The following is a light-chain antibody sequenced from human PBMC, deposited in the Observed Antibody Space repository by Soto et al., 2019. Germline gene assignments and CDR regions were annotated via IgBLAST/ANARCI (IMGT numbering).Light chain of an antibody. CDR3: HQRQRWPRT. CDR1: QTVGVR. Sequence: ELVLTQSPATQSASPGERATLSCRASQTVGVRLAWYQHNPGQAPRLLIYEASNRAAGVPGRFSGSGSGTDFTLTITRLEPEDFAFYYCHQRQRWPRTFGQGTKV. J-gene: IGKJ1*01. V-gene: IGKV3-11*01. CDR2: EAS.